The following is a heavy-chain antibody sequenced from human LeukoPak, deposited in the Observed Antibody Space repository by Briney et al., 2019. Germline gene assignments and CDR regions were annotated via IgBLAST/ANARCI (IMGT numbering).Heavy chain of an antibody. Sequence: PGGSLRLSCAASGFTFSSYAMSWVRQAPGKGLEWVSVISGSSGNTYYADSVKGRFTISRDNSQNTLYLQMNSLRAEDTAVYYCAKDHNVWGSYRFQHFDYWGQGTRVTVSS. CDR2: ISGSSGNT. V-gene: IGHV3-23*01. D-gene: IGHD3-16*02. J-gene: IGHJ4*02. CDR1: GFTFSSYA. CDR3: AKDHNVWGSYRFQHFDY.